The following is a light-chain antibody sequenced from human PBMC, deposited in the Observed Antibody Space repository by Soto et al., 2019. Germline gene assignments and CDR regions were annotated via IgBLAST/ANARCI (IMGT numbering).Light chain of an antibody. J-gene: IGKJ1*01. CDR1: QGISSY. CDR3: QQHYSLPMT. CDR2: AAS. Sequence: VIWMTQSPSILSSSPGDRATISCRMSQGISSYLAWYQQKPGKAPELLIYAASTWESGIPARFSGSGSGTDFTLTISCLQSEDFAVYYCQQHYSLPMTFGQGTKVEIK. V-gene: IGKV1D-8*01.